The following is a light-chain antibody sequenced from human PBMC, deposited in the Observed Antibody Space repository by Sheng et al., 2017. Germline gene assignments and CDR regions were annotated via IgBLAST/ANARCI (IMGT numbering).Light chain of an antibody. CDR1: SSDVGSYNH. J-gene: IGLJ1*01. V-gene: IGLV2-23*02. CDR2: EVS. CDR3: CSYAGSGSRV. Sequence: QSALTQPASVSGSPGQSITIFCIGTSSDVGSYNHVSWYQHHPGKAPKLMIYEVSKRPSGVSNRFTASKSGNAASLTISGLQAEDEADYYCCSYAGSGSRVLGTGTRSPS.